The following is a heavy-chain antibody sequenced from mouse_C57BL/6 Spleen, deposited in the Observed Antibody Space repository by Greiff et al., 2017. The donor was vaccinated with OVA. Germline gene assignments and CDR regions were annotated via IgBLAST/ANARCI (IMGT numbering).Heavy chain of an antibody. CDR3: TRTYDGYLFAY. V-gene: IGHV1-15*01. D-gene: IGHD2-3*01. Sequence: VQLQQSGAELVRPGASVTLSCKASGYTFTDYEMHWVKQTPVHGLEWIGAIDPETGGTAYNQKFKGKAILTADKSSSTAYMELRSLTSEDSAVYYCTRTYDGYLFAYWGQGTLVTVSA. J-gene: IGHJ3*01. CDR2: IDPETGGT. CDR1: GYTFTDYE.